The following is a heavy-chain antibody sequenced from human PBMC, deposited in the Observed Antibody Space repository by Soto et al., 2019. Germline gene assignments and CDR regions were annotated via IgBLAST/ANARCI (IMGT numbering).Heavy chain of an antibody. Sequence: GASVKVSCKASGYTFSIYGINWVRQAPGQGLEWMGWIRPNNGNTKYAQNLQGRVTMTTDTSTSTAYMELKSLRSDDTAVYYCVRDLDGSGSYYTDYWGPGTLVTVSP. CDR3: VRDLDGSGSYYTDY. CDR2: IRPNNGNT. D-gene: IGHD3-10*01. V-gene: IGHV1-18*01. CDR1: GYTFSIYG. J-gene: IGHJ4*02.